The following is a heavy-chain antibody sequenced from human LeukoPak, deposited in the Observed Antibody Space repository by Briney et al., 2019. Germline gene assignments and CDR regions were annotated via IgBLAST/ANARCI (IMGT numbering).Heavy chain of an antibody. Sequence: PGGSLRLSCAASGFTFSSFSMNWVRQAPGKGLEWVSFITGSSGTIYYADSVKGRFTISRDNAKNSLYLQMNSLRAEDTAVYYCASCSSTNCYWGQGTLVTVSS. D-gene: IGHD2-2*01. CDR3: ASCSSTNCY. J-gene: IGHJ4*02. V-gene: IGHV3-48*01. CDR1: GFTFSSFS. CDR2: ITGSSGTI.